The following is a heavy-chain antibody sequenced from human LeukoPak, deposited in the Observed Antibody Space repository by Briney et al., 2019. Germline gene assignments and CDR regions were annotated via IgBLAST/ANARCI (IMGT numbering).Heavy chain of an antibody. Sequence: GGSLRLSCAASGFTVSSNYMSWVRQAPGKGLEWVSVIYSGGSTYYADSVKGRFTISRDNSKNTLYLQMNSLRAEDTAVYYCARQRTPTYYYGVDVWGQGTTVTVSS. CDR1: GFTVSSNY. CDR3: ARQRTPTYYYGVDV. J-gene: IGHJ6*02. V-gene: IGHV3-53*01. CDR2: IYSGGST.